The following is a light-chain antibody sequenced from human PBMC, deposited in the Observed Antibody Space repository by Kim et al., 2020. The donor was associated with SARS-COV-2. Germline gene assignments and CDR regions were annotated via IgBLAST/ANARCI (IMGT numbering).Light chain of an antibody. CDR3: MQALQTQYT. V-gene: IGKV2-28*01. J-gene: IGKJ2*01. Sequence: EPASISCRSSQSLLHSNVYNYLDWYLQKPGQSPQLLIYLGSNRASGVPDRFSGSGSGTDFTLKISRVEAEDVGVYYCMQALQTQYTFGQGTKLEI. CDR1: QSLLHSNVYNY. CDR2: LGS.